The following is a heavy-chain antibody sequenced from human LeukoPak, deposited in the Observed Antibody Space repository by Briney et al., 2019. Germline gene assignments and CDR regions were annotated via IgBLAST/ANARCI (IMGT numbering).Heavy chain of an antibody. Sequence: SETLSLTCTVSGGSISSSSYYWGWIRQPPGKGLEWIGSIYYSGSTYYNPSLKSRVTISVDTSKNQFSLKLSSVTAADTAVYYCAREGYCSGGSCPYYYYYYMDVWGKGTTVTVSS. V-gene: IGHV4-39*07. CDR1: GGSISSSSYY. CDR3: AREGYCSGGSCPYYYYYYMDV. CDR2: IYYSGST. D-gene: IGHD2-15*01. J-gene: IGHJ6*03.